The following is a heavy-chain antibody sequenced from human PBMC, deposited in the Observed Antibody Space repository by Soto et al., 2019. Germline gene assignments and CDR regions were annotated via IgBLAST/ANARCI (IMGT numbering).Heavy chain of an antibody. J-gene: IGHJ6*02. CDR1: GYTFTSYG. CDR3: ARVEFLWFGELLSDYYYYYGMDV. CDR2: ISAYNGNT. Sequence: ASVKVSFKASGYTFTSYGISWVRQAPGQGLEWMGWISAYNGNTNYAQKLQGRVTMTTDTSTSTAYMELRSLRSDDTAVYYCARVEFLWFGELLSDYYYYYGMDVWGQGTTVTVSS. D-gene: IGHD3-10*01. V-gene: IGHV1-18*04.